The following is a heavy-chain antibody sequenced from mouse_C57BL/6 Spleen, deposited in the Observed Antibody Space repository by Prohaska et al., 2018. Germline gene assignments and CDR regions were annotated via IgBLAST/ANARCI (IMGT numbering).Heavy chain of an antibody. Sequence: QVQLQQPGAELVMPGASVKLSCKASGYTFTSYWMHWVKQRPGQGLEWIGEIDPSDSYTNYNQKFKGKATLTVDKSSSTAYMQLSSLTSEDSAVYYCARALSTMVKGWFAYWGQGTLVTVSA. CDR3: ARALSTMVKGWFAY. J-gene: IGHJ3*01. CDR1: GYTFTSYW. V-gene: IGHV1-69*01. D-gene: IGHD2-2*01. CDR2: IDPSDSYT.